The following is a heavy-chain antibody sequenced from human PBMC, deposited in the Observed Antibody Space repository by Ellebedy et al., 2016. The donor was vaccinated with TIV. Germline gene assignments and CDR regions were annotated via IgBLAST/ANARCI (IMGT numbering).Heavy chain of an antibody. Sequence: GGSLRLSCAASGFIFSTYSMHWVRQAPGKGLEWMAVIWYDGNKKDYADSVKGRFTISRDNSKNTLYLQMTSLIAEDTAVYYCSRVRFCSSTNCFNYLENWGQGTLVTVTS. CDR2: IWYDGNKK. V-gene: IGHV3-33*01. D-gene: IGHD2-2*01. CDR1: GFIFSTYS. J-gene: IGHJ4*02. CDR3: SRVRFCSSTNCFNYLEN.